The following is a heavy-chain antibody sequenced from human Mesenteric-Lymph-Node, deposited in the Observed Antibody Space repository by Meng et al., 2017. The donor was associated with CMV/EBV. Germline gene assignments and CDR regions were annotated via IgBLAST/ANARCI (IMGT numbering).Heavy chain of an antibody. J-gene: IGHJ4*02. Sequence: QVQLVQSGAEVKKPGASVRVSGEASGYTFIDYYINWVRQAPGQGLEWMGRINPKTGGRSYAQNFQGRVTMTRDTSINTAYMEVNRLNSDDTAMYYCARDRDTDWYSPFDYWGPGTLVTVSS. V-gene: IGHV1-2*06. D-gene: IGHD3-9*01. CDR3: ARDRDTDWYSPFDY. CDR1: GYTFIDYY. CDR2: INPKTGGR.